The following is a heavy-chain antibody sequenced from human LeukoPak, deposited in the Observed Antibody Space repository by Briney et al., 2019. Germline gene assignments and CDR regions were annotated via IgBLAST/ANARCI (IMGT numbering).Heavy chain of an antibody. J-gene: IGHJ4*02. CDR1: GCSFTSYW. Sequence: ESLKISCKGSGCSFTSYWIGWDRQMPGKGLEWIGIIYPGDAATRYSPSFQGQVTNSAAMSTGTTYLYCSGLKSLDAAIYYFDGWGERTLVSVSS. CDR3: DG. CDR2: IYPGDAAT. V-gene: IGHV5-51*01.